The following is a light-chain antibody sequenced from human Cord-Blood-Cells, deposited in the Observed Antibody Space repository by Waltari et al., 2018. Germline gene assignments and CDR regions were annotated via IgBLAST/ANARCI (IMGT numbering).Light chain of an antibody. CDR1: SREGGGYYL. CDR3: CSYAGSRV. CDR2: EGS. J-gene: IGLJ3*02. Sequence: QTPMTQPAPVSGSPAQSPTISRTGTSREGGGYYLVSWYQQHQGKAPKLMIYEGSKRPSGVSNRFSGSKSGNTASLTISGLQAEDDAYYYCCSYAGSRVFGGGTKLTVL. V-gene: IGLV2-23*01.